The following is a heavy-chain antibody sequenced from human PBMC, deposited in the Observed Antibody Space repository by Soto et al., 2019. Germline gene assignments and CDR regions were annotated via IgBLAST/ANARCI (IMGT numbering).Heavy chain of an antibody. J-gene: IGHJ5*02. D-gene: IGHD3-22*01. Sequence: GGSLRLSCAASGFTFSSYWMHWVRQAPGKGLVWVSRINSDGTTDYAAPVKGRFTISRDDSKNTLYLQMNSLKTEDTAVYYCTTEPSSDYYDSSGSDHGYNWFDPWGQGTLVTVSS. CDR1: GFTFSSYW. CDR2: INSDGTT. CDR3: TTEPSSDYYDSSGSDHGYNWFDP. V-gene: IGHV3-15*07.